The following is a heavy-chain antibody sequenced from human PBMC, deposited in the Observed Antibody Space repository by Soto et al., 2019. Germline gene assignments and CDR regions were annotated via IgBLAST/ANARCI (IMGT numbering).Heavy chain of an antibody. CDR2: ILYSGTT. CDR3: ARSVDP. CDR1: GGSIRSGGYY. Sequence: SETQSLTCTVSGGSIRSGGYYWSWIRQHPGKGLEWIGYILYSGTTYYNPSLKSRVTISVDTSKNQFSLKLSSVTAADTAVYYCARSVDPWGQGTLVTVSS. V-gene: IGHV4-31*03. J-gene: IGHJ5*02.